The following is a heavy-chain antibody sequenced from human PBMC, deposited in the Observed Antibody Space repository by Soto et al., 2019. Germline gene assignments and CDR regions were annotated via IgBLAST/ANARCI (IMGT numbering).Heavy chain of an antibody. D-gene: IGHD2-15*01. CDR1: GFTFSSYG. CDR3: AREGGSSAFDI. CDR2: IWYDGSNK. J-gene: IGHJ3*02. V-gene: IGHV3-33*01. Sequence: GESLKISCAASGFTFSSYGMHWVRQAPGKGLEWVAVIWYDGSNKYYADSVKGRFTISRDNSKNTLYLQMNSLRAEDTAVYYCAREGGSSAFDIWGQGTMVTVSS.